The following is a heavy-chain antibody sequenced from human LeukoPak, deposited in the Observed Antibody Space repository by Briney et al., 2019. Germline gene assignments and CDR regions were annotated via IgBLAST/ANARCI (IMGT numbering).Heavy chain of an antibody. J-gene: IGHJ6*02. CDR1: GYTFTSYG. D-gene: IGHD3-22*01. Sequence: ASVKVSCKASGYTFTSYGISWVRQAPGQGLEWMGWTSAYNGNTNYAQKLQGRVTMTTDTSTSTAYMELRSLRSDDTAVYYCASERYYYDSSGYYHYYYYGMDVWGQGTTVTVSS. CDR3: ASERYYYDSSGYYHYYYYGMDV. V-gene: IGHV1-18*01. CDR2: TSAYNGNT.